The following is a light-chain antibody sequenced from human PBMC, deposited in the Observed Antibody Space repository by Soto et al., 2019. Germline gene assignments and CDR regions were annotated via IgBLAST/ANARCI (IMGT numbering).Light chain of an antibody. CDR3: SSYTVSSAPVI. CDR1: SSDIGAYNY. J-gene: IGLJ2*01. V-gene: IGLV2-14*03. CDR2: DVT. Sequence: QSALTQPASVSGSPGQSITISCSGTSSDIGAYNYVSWYQQHPDKAPKLIIFDVTNRPSGVSGRFSGSKSANTASLTISGLQFEDEADSYCSSYTVSSAPVIFGGGTKLTVL.